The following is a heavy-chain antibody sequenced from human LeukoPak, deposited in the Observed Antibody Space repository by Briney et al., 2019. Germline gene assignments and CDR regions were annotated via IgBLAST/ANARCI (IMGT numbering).Heavy chain of an antibody. Sequence: GRSLRLSCAASGFTFDDYAMPWVRQAPGKGLEWVSGISWNSGSIGYADSVKGRFTISRDNAKNSLYLQMNSLRAEDTALYYCAKADIAAAGTGVFDYWGQGTLVTVTS. D-gene: IGHD6-13*01. CDR1: GFTFDDYA. CDR2: ISWNSGSI. CDR3: AKADIAAAGTGVFDY. J-gene: IGHJ4*02. V-gene: IGHV3-9*01.